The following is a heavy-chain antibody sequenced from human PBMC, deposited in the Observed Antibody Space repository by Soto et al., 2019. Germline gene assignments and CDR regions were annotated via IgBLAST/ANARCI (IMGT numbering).Heavy chain of an antibody. D-gene: IGHD2-15*01. V-gene: IGHV4-31*03. Sequence: PSETLSLTCTVSGGSISSGGYYWSWIRQHPGKGLEWIGYIHYSGSTYYTPSLKSRVTISADTSKNQFSLKLSSVTAADTAVYYCARDQVSQCSGGSCYDGPPRGYWGQGTLVTVSS. J-gene: IGHJ4*02. CDR1: GGSISSGGYY. CDR2: IHYSGST. CDR3: ARDQVSQCSGGSCYDGPPRGY.